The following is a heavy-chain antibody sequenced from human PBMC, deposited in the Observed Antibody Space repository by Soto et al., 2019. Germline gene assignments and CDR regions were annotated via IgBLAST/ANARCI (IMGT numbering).Heavy chain of an antibody. Sequence: GGSLRLSCAASGFTFSIYWMSWVRHAPGKGLEWVANIKQDGSEKYYVDSVKGRFTISRDNAKNSLYLQMNSLRAEDTAVYYCARDRYSSSWTYYYYYYGMDVWGQGTTVTVSS. V-gene: IGHV3-7*01. CDR2: IKQDGSEK. J-gene: IGHJ6*02. CDR1: GFTFSIYW. CDR3: ARDRYSSSWTYYYYYYGMDV. D-gene: IGHD6-13*01.